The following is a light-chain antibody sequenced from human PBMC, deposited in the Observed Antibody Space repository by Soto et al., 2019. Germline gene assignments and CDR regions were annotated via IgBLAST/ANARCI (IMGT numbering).Light chain of an antibody. CDR2: GNS. V-gene: IGLV1-40*01. Sequence: VLTQPPSVSGAPGQRVTIACTGSSSNIGAHYDVHWYQQLPGTAPKLLIYGNSNRPSGVPDRFSGSKSGTSASLAITGLQAEDEADYYCQSYDNSLSVYVFGTGTKVTVL. J-gene: IGLJ1*01. CDR3: QSYDNSLSVYV. CDR1: SSNIGAHYD.